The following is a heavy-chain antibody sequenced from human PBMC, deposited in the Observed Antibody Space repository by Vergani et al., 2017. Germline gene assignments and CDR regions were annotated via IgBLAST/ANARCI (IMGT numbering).Heavy chain of an antibody. CDR2: IYYSGST. D-gene: IGHD4/OR15-4a*01. V-gene: IGHV4-39*01. J-gene: IGHJ4*02. CDR1: GGSISSSSYY. Sequence: QLQLQESGPGLVKPSETLSLPCTVSGGSISSSSYYWGWIRQPPGKGLEWIGSIYYSGSTYYNPSLKSRVTISVDTSKYQFSLKLSSVTAADTAVYYCARQGAKKGYFDYWGQGTLVTVSS. CDR3: ARQGAKKGYFDY.